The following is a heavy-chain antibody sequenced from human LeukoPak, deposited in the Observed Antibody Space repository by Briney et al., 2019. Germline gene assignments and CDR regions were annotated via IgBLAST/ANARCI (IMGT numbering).Heavy chain of an antibody. CDR1: GGTFSSYA. CDR3: ARDEDYGIFVNVDY. Sequence: SVKVSCKASGGTFSSYAISWVRQAPGQGLEWMGGIIPIFGTANYAQKFQGRVTITADKSTSTAYMELSSLRSEDTAVYYCARDEDYGIFVNVDYWGQGTLVTVSS. D-gene: IGHD4-17*01. J-gene: IGHJ4*02. V-gene: IGHV1-69*06. CDR2: IIPIFGTA.